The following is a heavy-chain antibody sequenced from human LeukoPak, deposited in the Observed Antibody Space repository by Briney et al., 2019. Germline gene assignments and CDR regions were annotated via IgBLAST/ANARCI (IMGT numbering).Heavy chain of an antibody. Sequence: GGSLRLSCTASGFTFSSYSMNWVHQAPGKGLEWVSSISSSSSYIYYADSLKGRFTISRDNAKNSLYLQMNSLRAEDTAVYYCARDRVAYDAFDIWGQGTMVTVSS. CDR1: GFTFSSYS. CDR2: ISSSSSYI. CDR3: ARDRVAYDAFDI. J-gene: IGHJ3*02. D-gene: IGHD2-21*01. V-gene: IGHV3-21*01.